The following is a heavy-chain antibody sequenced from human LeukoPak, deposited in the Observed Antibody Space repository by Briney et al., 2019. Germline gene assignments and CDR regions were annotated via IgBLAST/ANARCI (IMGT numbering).Heavy chain of an antibody. V-gene: IGHV4-4*02. CDR1: GGSISSSNW. CDR3: ARGPGGYSFWFDP. Sequence: SETLSLTCAVSGGSISSSNWWSWVRQPPGKGLEWIGEIYHSGITNYNPSLKSRVTISVDKSKNQFSLRLSSVTAADTAVYYCARGPGGYSFWFDPWGRGTLVTVSS. J-gene: IGHJ5*02. D-gene: IGHD5-18*01. CDR2: IYHSGIT.